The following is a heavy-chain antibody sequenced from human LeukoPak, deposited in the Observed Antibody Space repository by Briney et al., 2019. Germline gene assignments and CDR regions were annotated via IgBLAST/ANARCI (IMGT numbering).Heavy chain of an antibody. CDR1: RGPFSRYY. V-gene: IGHV4-4*07. CDR2: VYTNGIT. D-gene: IGHD3-3*01. J-gene: IGHJ3*02. Sequence: PSETLSLTCSVSRGPFSRYYWSWIRQPPGKELEWVGRVYTNGITNYNPSLKGRITISVDESKNQFSLILNSVTAADTAVYYCARLRITILRGHDAFDIWGQGTMVTVSS. CDR3: ARLRITILRGHDAFDI.